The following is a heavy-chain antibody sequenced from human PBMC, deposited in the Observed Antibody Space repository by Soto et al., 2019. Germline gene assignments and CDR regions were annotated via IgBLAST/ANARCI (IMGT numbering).Heavy chain of an antibody. D-gene: IGHD6-13*01. CDR2: ISAYNGNT. CDR1: GYTFTSYG. V-gene: IGHV1-18*04. CDR3: ARDQERTVIAAARFDP. Sequence: ASVKVSCKASGYTFTSYGTSWVRQAPGQGLEWMGWISAYNGNTNYAQKLQGRVTMTTDTSTSTAYMELRSLRSDDTAVYYCARDQERTVIAAARFDPWGQGTLVTVSS. J-gene: IGHJ5*02.